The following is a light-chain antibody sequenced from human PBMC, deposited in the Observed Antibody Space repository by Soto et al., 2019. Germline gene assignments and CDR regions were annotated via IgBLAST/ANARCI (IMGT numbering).Light chain of an antibody. CDR1: QSVSSY. V-gene: IGKV3-11*01. Sequence: EIVLTQSPATLSLSPGERATLSCRASQSVSSYLAWYQQKPGXAPRLLIYDASNRATGIPARFSGSGSGXDFTLNTSSLEPEDFAVYYCQQRSNWITFGQGTRLEIK. J-gene: IGKJ5*01. CDR2: DAS. CDR3: QQRSNWIT.